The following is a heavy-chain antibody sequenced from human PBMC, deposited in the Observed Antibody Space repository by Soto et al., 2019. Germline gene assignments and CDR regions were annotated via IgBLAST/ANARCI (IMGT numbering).Heavy chain of an antibody. CDR2: INPNSGGT. CDR3: ARQWLGSPYYYYGMDV. CDR1: GYTFTGYY. J-gene: IGHJ6*02. Sequence: VASVKVSCKASGYTFTGYYMHWVRQAPGQGHEWMGWINPNSGGTNYAQKFQGWVTMTRDTSISTAYMELSRLRSDDTAVYYCARQWLGSPYYYYGMDVWGQGTTVTVSS. D-gene: IGHD6-19*01. V-gene: IGHV1-2*04.